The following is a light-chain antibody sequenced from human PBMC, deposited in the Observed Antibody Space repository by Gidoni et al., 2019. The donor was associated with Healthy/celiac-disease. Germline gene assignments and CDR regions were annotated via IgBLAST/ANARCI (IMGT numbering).Light chain of an antibody. CDR3: AAWDDSLNGWV. CDR1: SSNIGSNT. J-gene: IGLJ3*02. CDR2: SNN. V-gene: IGLV1-44*01. Sequence: QSVLAQPPSASGTPGHRVTISCSGSSSNIGSNTVNWYQKLPGTAPKLLIYSNNQRPSGVPDRFSGSKSGTSASLAISGLQSEDEADYYCAAWDDSLNGWVFGGGTKLTVL.